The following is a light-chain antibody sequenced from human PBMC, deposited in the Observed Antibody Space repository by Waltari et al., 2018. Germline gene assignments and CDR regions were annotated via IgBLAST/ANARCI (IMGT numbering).Light chain of an antibody. CDR2: EVT. V-gene: IGLV2-8*01. CDR3: CSHGGSNNFYI. Sequence: QSALTQPPSASGSPGQSVTISCTGTSSDVGAYNYVSWYQQYPGKAPKRIIYEVTNRPSGVPDRFSGSKSGNTASLTVSGLQADDEADYYCCSHGGSNNFYIFGTGATVTVL. J-gene: IGLJ1*01. CDR1: SSDVGAYNY.